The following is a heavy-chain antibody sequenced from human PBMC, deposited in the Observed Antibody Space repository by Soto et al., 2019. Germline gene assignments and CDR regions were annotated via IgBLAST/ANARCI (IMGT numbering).Heavy chain of an antibody. V-gene: IGHV4-30-4*01. CDR1: GSSISSGDFY. CDR3: ARLGYSHSQYDF. J-gene: IGHJ4*02. D-gene: IGHD3-22*01. Sequence: QVQLQESGPGLVKPSQTLSLTCTVSGSSISSGDFYWSWIRQSPGKGLEWIGFVYYSGATYDNPSLKTRLTISVDTSRKQFSLRLTSVTAADTAVYYCARLGYSHSQYDFWGQGALVTVSS. CDR2: VYYSGAT.